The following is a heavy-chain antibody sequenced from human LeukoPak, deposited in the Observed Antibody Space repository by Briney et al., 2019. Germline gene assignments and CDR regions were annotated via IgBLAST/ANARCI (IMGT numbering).Heavy chain of an antibody. J-gene: IGHJ4*02. Sequence: SETLSLTCTVSGGSISSSSYYWGWIRQPPGKGLEWIGSIYYSGSTYYNPTLKSRVTVSVDTSKNQFSLKLSSVTAADTAVVCCARLGGDGSSRSPGGDYWGQGTLVTVSS. CDR1: GGSISSSSYY. D-gene: IGHD6-13*01. CDR2: IYYSGST. CDR3: ARLGGDGSSRSPGGDY. V-gene: IGHV4-39*01.